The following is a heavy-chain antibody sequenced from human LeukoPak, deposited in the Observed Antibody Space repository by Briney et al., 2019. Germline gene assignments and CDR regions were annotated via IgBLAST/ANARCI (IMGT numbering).Heavy chain of an antibody. V-gene: IGHV4-59*01. CDR3: ARQIYGGNSIDY. D-gene: IGHD4-23*01. CDR2: IYYSGST. J-gene: IGHJ4*02. Sequence: PSETLSLTRTVSGGSISSYYWSWIRQPPGKGLEWIGYIYYSGSTNYNPSLKSRVTISVDTSKNQFSLKLSSVTAADTAVYYCARQIYGGNSIDYWGQGTLVTVSS. CDR1: GGSISSYY.